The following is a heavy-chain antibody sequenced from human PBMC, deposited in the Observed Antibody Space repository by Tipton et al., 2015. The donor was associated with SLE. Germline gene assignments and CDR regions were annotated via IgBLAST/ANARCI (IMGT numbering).Heavy chain of an antibody. CDR2: ISYDGSNK. J-gene: IGHJ6*03. V-gene: IGHV3-30*04. D-gene: IGHD7-27*01. Sequence: SLRLSCAASGFTFSSYAMHWVRRAPGKGLEWVAVISYDGSNKYYADSVKGRFTISRDNSKNTLYLQMNSLRAEDTAVYYCARAPRLTGDPDYYYYMDVWGKGTTVTVSS. CDR1: GFTFSSYA. CDR3: ARAPRLTGDPDYYYYMDV.